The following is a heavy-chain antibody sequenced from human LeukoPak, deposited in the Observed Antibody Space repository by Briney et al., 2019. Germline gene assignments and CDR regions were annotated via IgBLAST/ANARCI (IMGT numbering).Heavy chain of an antibody. V-gene: IGHV4-34*01. Sequence: PSETLSLTCAVYGGSFSGYYWSWIRQPPGKGLEWIGEINHSGSTNYNPSLKSRVTISVDTSKNQFSLKLSSVTAADTAVCYCARGQNYYYYGMDVWGQGTTVTVSS. CDR2: INHSGST. CDR3: ARGQNYYYYGMDV. J-gene: IGHJ6*02. CDR1: GGSFSGYY.